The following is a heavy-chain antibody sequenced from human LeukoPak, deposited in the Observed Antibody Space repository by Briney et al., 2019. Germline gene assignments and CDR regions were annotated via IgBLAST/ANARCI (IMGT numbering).Heavy chain of an antibody. Sequence: PSETLSLTCTVSGGSISSGSYYWSWIRQPAGKGLEWIGRIYTSGSTNYNPSLKSRVIISVDTSKNQFSLKLSSVTAADTAVYYCARGKGPYDSSGYPLGYWGQGTLVTVSS. CDR3: ARGKGPYDSSGYPLGY. V-gene: IGHV4-61*02. D-gene: IGHD3-22*01. J-gene: IGHJ4*02. CDR1: GGSISSGSYY. CDR2: IYTSGST.